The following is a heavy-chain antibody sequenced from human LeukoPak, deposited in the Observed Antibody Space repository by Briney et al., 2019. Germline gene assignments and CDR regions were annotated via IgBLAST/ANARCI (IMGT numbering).Heavy chain of an antibody. CDR2: IYPRDGST. V-gene: IGHV1-46*01. J-gene: IGHJ4*02. Sequence: ASVNVSCKASGYTFTSNYIHWVRQAPGQGLEWMGMIYPRDGSTSYAQKFQGRVTVTRDTPTSTVHMELSGLRSEDTAVYYCARDQEGFDSWGQGTLVAVSS. CDR1: GYTFTSNY. CDR3: ARDQEGFDS.